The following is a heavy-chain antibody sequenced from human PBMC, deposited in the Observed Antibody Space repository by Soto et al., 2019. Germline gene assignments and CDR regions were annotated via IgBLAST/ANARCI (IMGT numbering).Heavy chain of an antibody. D-gene: IGHD7-27*01. CDR2: IKSKTDGGTT. J-gene: IGHJ4*02. V-gene: IGHV3-15*01. Sequence: GGSLRLSCAASGFTFSNAWMSWVRQAPGKGLEWVGRIKSKTDGGTTDYAAPVKGRFTISRDDSKNTLYLQMNSLKTEATAVYYCTTEKGPTGDLGDYWGQGTLVTVSS. CDR3: TTEKGPTGDLGDY. CDR1: GFTFSNAW.